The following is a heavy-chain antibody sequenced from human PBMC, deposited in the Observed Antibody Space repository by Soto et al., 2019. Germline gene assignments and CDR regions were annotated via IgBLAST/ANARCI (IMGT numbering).Heavy chain of an antibody. CDR2: IIPISGTA. CDR1: GGTFSSYA. Sequence: SVKVSCKASGGTFSSYAISWVRQAPGQGLEWMGGIIPISGTANYAQKFQGRVTITADESTSTAYMELSSLRSEDTAVYYCARVRSPMYYDILTGHTNYGMDVWGQGTTVTVSS. J-gene: IGHJ6*02. CDR3: ARVRSPMYYDILTGHTNYGMDV. V-gene: IGHV1-69*13. D-gene: IGHD3-9*01.